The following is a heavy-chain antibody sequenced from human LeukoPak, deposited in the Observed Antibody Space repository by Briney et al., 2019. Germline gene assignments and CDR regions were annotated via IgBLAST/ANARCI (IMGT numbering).Heavy chain of an antibody. CDR1: GFTFSDYW. V-gene: IGHV3-7*01. J-gene: IGHJ3*02. D-gene: IGHD3-10*01. Sequence: GGSLRLSCAASGFTFSDYWMSWVRQAPGKGGEWVANIKEDGSEKYYVDPAKGRFTVSRDNAKNSLYLQMNSLRAEDTAVYYCARGDLSFGEFDPYAFDIWGQGPMVAVSS. CDR3: ARGDLSFGEFDPYAFDI. CDR2: IKEDGSEK.